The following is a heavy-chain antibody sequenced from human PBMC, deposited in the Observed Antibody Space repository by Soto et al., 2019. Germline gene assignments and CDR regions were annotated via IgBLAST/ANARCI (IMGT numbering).Heavy chain of an antibody. CDR2: MNPNSGNT. CDR1: GYTFTSYD. Sequence: ASVKVSCKASGYTFTSYDINWVRQATGQGLEWMGWMNPNSGNTGYAQKFQGRVTMTRNTSISTAYMELSSLRSEDTAVYYCARSIAARDAFDIWGQGTMVTVSS. V-gene: IGHV1-8*01. D-gene: IGHD6-6*01. CDR3: ARSIAARDAFDI. J-gene: IGHJ3*02.